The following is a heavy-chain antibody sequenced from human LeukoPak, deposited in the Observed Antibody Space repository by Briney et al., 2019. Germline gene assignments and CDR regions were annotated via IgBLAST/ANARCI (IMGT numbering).Heavy chain of an antibody. CDR2: IYPDDSDT. V-gene: IGHV5-51*01. CDR3: ARPGRDSSNQKIFDY. J-gene: IGHJ4*02. CDR1: GYTFSNYW. D-gene: IGHD6-13*01. Sequence: GESLKISCKGSGYTFSNYWIGWVRQMPGKGLEWMGMIYPDDSDTRSSPSFQGQVTISADKSIKTAYLQWSSLKASDTAMYFCARPGRDSSNQKIFDYWGQGTLVTVSS.